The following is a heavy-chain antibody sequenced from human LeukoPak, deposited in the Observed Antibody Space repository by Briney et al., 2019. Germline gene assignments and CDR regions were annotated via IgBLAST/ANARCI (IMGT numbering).Heavy chain of an antibody. Sequence: GGSLRLSCAASGFTFSSYEMNWVRQAPGEGLEWISCISSSGSPIYYADSVKGRFTISRDNAKNSLYPQMNSLRAEDTAVNYCARGYRHTAMFLDYWGQGTLVTVSS. J-gene: IGHJ4*02. D-gene: IGHD5-18*01. CDR1: GFTFSSYE. V-gene: IGHV3-48*03. CDR2: ISSSGSPI. CDR3: ARGYRHTAMFLDY.